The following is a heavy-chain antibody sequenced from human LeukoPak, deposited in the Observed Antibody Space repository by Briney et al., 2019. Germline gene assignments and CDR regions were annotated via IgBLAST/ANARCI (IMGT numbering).Heavy chain of an antibody. J-gene: IGHJ5*02. CDR2: IYYSGST. CDR3: ARDLTYYSSGYDH. Sequence: SETLSLTCTVSGGRINNHYWTWIRQPPGKGLEWIGSIYYSGSTYYNPSLKSRVTISVDTSKNQFSLKLSSVTAADTAVYYCARDLTYYSSGYDHWGQGTLVTVSS. V-gene: IGHV4-39*07. D-gene: IGHD6-25*01. CDR1: GGRINNHY.